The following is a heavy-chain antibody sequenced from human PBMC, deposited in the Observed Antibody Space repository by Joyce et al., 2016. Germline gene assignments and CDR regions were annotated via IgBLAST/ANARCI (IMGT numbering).Heavy chain of an antibody. Sequence: QVQLVQSGAEVKKPGASVTVSCKASGYTFPAYFIHWVRQAPGQGLGCVGWINPNSGGTNYAQKFRPRVTMTRDTSISTVYMELSSLKSDDTAVYYCARDYGRRSGYVGPASKPNGMDVWGQGTTVTVSS. CDR2: INPNSGGT. V-gene: IGHV1-2*02. CDR3: ARDYGRRSGYVGPASKPNGMDV. CDR1: GYTFPAYF. D-gene: IGHD3-10*01. J-gene: IGHJ6*02.